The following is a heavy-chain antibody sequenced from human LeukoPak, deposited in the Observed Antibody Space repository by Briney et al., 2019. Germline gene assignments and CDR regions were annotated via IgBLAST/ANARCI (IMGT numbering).Heavy chain of an antibody. CDR3: ARRRPGYCSGGSCYGYYFDY. V-gene: IGHV5-51*01. CDR2: IYPGDSDS. Sequence: GESLKISCKGSGYIFTSYWIGWVRQMPGKGLEWMGIIYPGDSDSRNSPSFQGQVTISADKSISTAYLQWSSLEASDTAMYYCARRRPGYCSGGSCYGYYFDYWGQGTLVTVSS. J-gene: IGHJ4*02. D-gene: IGHD2-15*01. CDR1: GYIFTSYW.